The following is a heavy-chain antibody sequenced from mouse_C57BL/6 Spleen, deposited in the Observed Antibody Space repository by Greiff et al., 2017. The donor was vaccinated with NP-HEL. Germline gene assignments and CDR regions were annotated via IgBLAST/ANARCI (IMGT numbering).Heavy chain of an antibody. CDR3: ARGVYAVVARSMDY. V-gene: IGHV1-42*01. CDR2: INPSTGGT. D-gene: IGHD1-1*01. CDR1: GYSFTGYY. J-gene: IGHJ4*01. Sequence: EVKLVESGPELVKPGASVKISCKASGYSFTGYYMNWVKQSPEKSLEWIGEINPSTGGTTYNQKFKAKATLTVDKSSSTAYMQLKSLTSEDSAVYYCARGVYAVVARSMDYWGQGTSVTVSS.